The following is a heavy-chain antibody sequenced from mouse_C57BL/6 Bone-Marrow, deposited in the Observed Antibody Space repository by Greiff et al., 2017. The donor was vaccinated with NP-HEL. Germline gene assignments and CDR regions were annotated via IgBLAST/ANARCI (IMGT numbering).Heavy chain of an antibody. V-gene: IGHV3-6*01. D-gene: IGHD1-1*01. J-gene: IGHJ2*01. Sequence: DVKLQESGPGLVKPSQSLSLTCSVTGYSITRGYYWNWIRQFPGNQLEWMGYISYDGSNNYNPSLKNRISITRDRSKYQLFLKLNSWTTEDTATYYRARFITTVVGGNYFDYWGQGATLTVSS. CDR2: ISYDGSN. CDR1: GYSITRGYY. CDR3: ARFITTVVGGNYFDY.